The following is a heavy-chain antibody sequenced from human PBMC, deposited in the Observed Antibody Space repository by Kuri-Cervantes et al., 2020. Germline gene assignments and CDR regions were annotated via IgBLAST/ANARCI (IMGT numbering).Heavy chain of an antibody. J-gene: IGHJ4*02. Sequence: GGSLRLSCEASGFTFSDHYMDWVRQAPGKGLEWVAVISYDGSNKYYADSVKGRFTISRDNSKNTLYLQMNSLRAEDTAVYYCARFYSSAWSFDYWGQGTLVTVSS. CDR3: ARFYSSAWSFDY. CDR1: GFTFSDHY. V-gene: IGHV3-30-3*01. D-gene: IGHD6-19*01. CDR2: ISYDGSNK.